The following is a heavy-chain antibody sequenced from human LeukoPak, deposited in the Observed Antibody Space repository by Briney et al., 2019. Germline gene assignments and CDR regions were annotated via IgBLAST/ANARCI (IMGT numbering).Heavy chain of an antibody. V-gene: IGHV4-59*01. CDR2: VHYSGTA. D-gene: IGHD4-17*01. CDR1: DGSITNYD. J-gene: IGHJ4*02. CDR3: ARGYGDFRVEGRYFHS. Sequence: NPSETLSPTCTVSDGSITNYDWSWVRQPPGKGLEFIGHVHYSGTANYNPSLRSRVTISIDTSKKHFFLKLKSVTAADTAVYYCARGYGDFRVEGRYFHSWGQGTLVTVSS.